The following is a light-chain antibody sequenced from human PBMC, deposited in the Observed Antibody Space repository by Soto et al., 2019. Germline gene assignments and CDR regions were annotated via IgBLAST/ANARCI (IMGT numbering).Light chain of an antibody. CDR1: QSININ. J-gene: IGKJ5*01. V-gene: IGKV3-15*01. CDR2: GAS. CDR3: QQCDNWPIT. Sequence: EIGITQSPATLSVSPGERATLSCRASQSININLAWYQQKPGQAPRLLIYGASTRATGLPARFSGSGSGTEFTLIISSLQSEDSAVYYCQQCDNWPITFGQGTRLEIK.